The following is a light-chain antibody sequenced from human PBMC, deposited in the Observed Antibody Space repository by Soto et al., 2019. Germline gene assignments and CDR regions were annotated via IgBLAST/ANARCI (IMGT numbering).Light chain of an antibody. Sequence: IVLTQSPVPLSVSPGDTATLSCRASQSVGSSLAWYQQRPGRPPSILIYGASTRATGISARFSGSGSGTEFTLTISSLQSEYFAVYYCQHYSNWPAFGQGTRLEIK. CDR3: QHYSNWPA. CDR2: GAS. CDR1: QSVGSS. J-gene: IGKJ5*01. V-gene: IGKV3-15*01.